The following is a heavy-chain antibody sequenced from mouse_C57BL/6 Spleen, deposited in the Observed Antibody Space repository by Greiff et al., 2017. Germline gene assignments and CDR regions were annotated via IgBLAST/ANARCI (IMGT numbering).Heavy chain of an antibody. V-gene: IGHV1-53*01. CDR1: GYTFPSYW. D-gene: IGHD1-1*01. CDR2: INPSNGGT. Sequence: VQLQQPGTELVKPGASVKLSCKASGYTFPSYWLHWVKQRPGQGLEWIGNINPSNGGTNYNEKFKSKTTLTVEKSSSTAYMQLSSLTSDDSAVYYCAEADHYDGGCSFAYWGQGTLVTVSA. CDR3: AEADHYDGGCSFAY. J-gene: IGHJ3*01.